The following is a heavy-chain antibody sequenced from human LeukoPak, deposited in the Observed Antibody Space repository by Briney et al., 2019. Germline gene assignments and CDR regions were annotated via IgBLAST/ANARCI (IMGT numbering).Heavy chain of an antibody. D-gene: IGHD2-2*01. CDR3: ARLGGPAANYYYYMDV. CDR2: IYPGDSDT. V-gene: IGHV5-51*01. Sequence: GESLKISCKGSGYSFTSYWIGWVRQVPGKGLEWMGIIYPGDSDTRYSPSFQGQVTISADKSISTAYLQWSSLKASDTAMYYCARLGGPAANYYYYMDVWGKGTTVTISS. CDR1: GYSFTSYW. J-gene: IGHJ6*03.